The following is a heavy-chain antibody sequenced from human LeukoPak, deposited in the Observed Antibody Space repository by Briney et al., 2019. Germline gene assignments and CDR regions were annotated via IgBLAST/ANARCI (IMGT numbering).Heavy chain of an antibody. CDR1: GGSISSGDYY. CDR2: IYYSGST. CDR3: ARDPSGYGMDV. J-gene: IGHJ6*02. D-gene: IGHD2-15*01. V-gene: IGHV4-61*08. Sequence: PSQTLSLTCTVSGGSISSGDYYWSWIRQPPGKGLEWIGYIYYSGSTNYNPSLKSRVTISVDTSKNQFSLKLSSVTAADTAVYYCARDPSGYGMDVWGQGTTVTVSS.